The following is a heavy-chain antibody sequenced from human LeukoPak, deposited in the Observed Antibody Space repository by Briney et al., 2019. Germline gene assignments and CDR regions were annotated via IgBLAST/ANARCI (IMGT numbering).Heavy chain of an antibody. CDR1: GFTFSYYG. J-gene: IGHJ6*02. CDR2: ISHDGSNK. V-gene: IGHV3-30*03. Sequence: PGGSLRLSCAASGFTFSYYGLHCVRQAPGKGLEWVALISHDGSNKDYADSVKGRFTISRDNAKNSLYLQMSSLRAEDTAVYYCGRAMHVWGQGTTVTVSS. CDR3: GRAMHV.